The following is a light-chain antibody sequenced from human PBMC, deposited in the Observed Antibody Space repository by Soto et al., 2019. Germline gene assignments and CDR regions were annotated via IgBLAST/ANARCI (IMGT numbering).Light chain of an antibody. J-gene: IGLJ1*01. V-gene: IGLV1-47*02. Sequence: QSALTQPPSASGTPGQRVTISCSGSSSNIGSNYVYWYQQLPGTAPKLLIYSNNQRPSGVPDRFSGSKSGTSASLAISGLRSEDEADYYCAAWDDSLRGYVFGTGTKLTVL. CDR1: SSNIGSNY. CDR3: AAWDDSLRGYV. CDR2: SNN.